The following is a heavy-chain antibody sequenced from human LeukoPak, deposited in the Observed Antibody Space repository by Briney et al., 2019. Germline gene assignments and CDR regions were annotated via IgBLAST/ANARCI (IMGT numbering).Heavy chain of an antibody. D-gene: IGHD5-12*01. CDR2: IGNDGRNK. Sequence: GGSLRLSCAASGFTFSSYAMHWVRQAPGKGLEWVAVIGNDGRNKYYADSVKGRFTISRDNSKNPVYLQMNSLRAEDTAVYHCARGGSSGNDYSSFDIWGEGAMVTVCS. J-gene: IGHJ3*02. CDR1: GFTFSSYA. CDR3: ARGGSSGNDYSSFDI. V-gene: IGHV3-33*08.